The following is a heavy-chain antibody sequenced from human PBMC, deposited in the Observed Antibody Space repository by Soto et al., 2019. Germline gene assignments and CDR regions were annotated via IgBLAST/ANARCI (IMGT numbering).Heavy chain of an antibody. D-gene: IGHD3-16*01. CDR1: GFTFSSYG. J-gene: IGHJ4*02. V-gene: IGHV3-33*01. CDR3: ARDGDVNTGFGKDY. CDR2: IWHDGGNK. Sequence: GGSLRLSCAASGFTFSSYGMHWVRQAPGKGLEWVAFIWHDGGNKFYAESVKGRFTISRDNSKNTLYLQMTSLSVEDTAMYYCARDGDVNTGFGKDYWGQGTLVTVSS.